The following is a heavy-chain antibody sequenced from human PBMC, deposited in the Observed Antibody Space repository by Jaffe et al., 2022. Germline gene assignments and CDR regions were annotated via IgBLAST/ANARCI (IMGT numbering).Heavy chain of an antibody. J-gene: IGHJ5*02. V-gene: IGHV3-48*01. Sequence: EVQLVESGGGLVQPGGSLRLSCAASGFTFSSYSMNWVRQAPGKGLEWVSYISSSSSTIYYADSVKGRFTISRDNAKNSLYLQMNSLRAEDTAVYYCARTPHEYSSSLGLFRWFDPWGQGTLVTVSS. D-gene: IGHD6-6*01. CDR1: GFTFSSYS. CDR3: ARTPHEYSSSLGLFRWFDP. CDR2: ISSSSSTI.